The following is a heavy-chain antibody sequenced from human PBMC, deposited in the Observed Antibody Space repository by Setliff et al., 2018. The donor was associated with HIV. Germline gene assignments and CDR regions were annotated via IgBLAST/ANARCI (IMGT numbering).Heavy chain of an antibody. CDR2: ISAYNGNT. CDR3: ARSGWTNYVVSPPSAMDV. CDR1: GYIFTRSG. J-gene: IGHJ6*02. D-gene: IGHD3-16*01. V-gene: IGHV1-18*01. Sequence: GASVKVSCKASGYIFTRSGFNWVRQAPGQGLEWIGWISAYNGNTYSAQKFQGRATMTTDSSTSTAYMELRSLRSDDTAMYYCARSGWTNYVVSPPSAMDVWGQGTTVTVSS.